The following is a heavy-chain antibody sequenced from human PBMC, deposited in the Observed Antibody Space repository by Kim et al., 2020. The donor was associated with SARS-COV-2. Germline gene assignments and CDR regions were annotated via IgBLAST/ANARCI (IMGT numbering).Heavy chain of an antibody. Sequence: GGSLRLSCAASGLTFSSYAMSWVRQAPGKGLEWVSAISGSGGSTYYADSVKGRISISRDTSKNTLYLQTNSLRSEDTAVSYCAKRNSGSYSVFDYWGQGT. CDR2: ISGSGGST. V-gene: IGHV3-23*01. D-gene: IGHD1-26*01. CDR3: AKRNSGSYSVFDY. J-gene: IGHJ4*02. CDR1: GLTFSSYA.